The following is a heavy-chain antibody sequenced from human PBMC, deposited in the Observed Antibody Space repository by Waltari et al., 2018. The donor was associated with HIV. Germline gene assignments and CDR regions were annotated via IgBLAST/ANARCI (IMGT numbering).Heavy chain of an antibody. CDR2: ISGSGGST. CDR3: AKGCGSGYYYYGMDV. J-gene: IGHJ6*02. CDR1: GFTFSSYA. V-gene: IGHV3-23*01. D-gene: IGHD2-21*01. Sequence: EVQLLESGGGLVQPGGSRRRSCAASGFTFSSYALGWVRQAPGKGVECVSAISGSGGSTYYADSVKGRFTISRDNSKNTLYLQMNSLRAEDTAVYYCAKGCGSGYYYYGMDVWGQGTTVTVSS.